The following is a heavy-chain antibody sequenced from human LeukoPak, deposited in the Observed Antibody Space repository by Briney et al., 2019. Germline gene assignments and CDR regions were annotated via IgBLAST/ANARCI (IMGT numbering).Heavy chain of an antibody. CDR3: ARDQVPSGPQYYFDY. V-gene: IGHV3-74*01. J-gene: IGHJ4*02. CDR1: GFTFSSYW. Sequence: GGSLRLSCAASGFTFSSYWMHWVRQAPGKGLVWVSRINTDGSSTSYADSVKGRFTISRDNAKNSLYLQMNSLRAEDTAVYYCARDQVPSGPQYYFDYWGQGTLVTVSS. CDR2: INTDGSST. D-gene: IGHD6-19*01.